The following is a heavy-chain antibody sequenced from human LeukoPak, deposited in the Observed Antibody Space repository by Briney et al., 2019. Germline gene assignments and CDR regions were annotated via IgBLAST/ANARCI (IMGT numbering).Heavy chain of an antibody. CDR1: GYTFTGYY. Sequence: ASVKVSCKASGYTFTGYYMHWVRQAPGQGLEWMGWINPNTGGTNYAQKFQGRVTMTEDTSTDTAYMELSSLRSEDTAVYYCATDLGGSYSPFDYWGQGTLVTVSS. CDR2: INPNTGGT. V-gene: IGHV1-2*02. CDR3: ATDLGGSYSPFDY. D-gene: IGHD1-26*01. J-gene: IGHJ4*02.